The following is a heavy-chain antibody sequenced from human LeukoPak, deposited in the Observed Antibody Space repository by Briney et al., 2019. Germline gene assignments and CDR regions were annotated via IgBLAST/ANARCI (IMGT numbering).Heavy chain of an antibody. V-gene: IGHV5-51*01. D-gene: IGHD6-13*01. CDR1: GYSFPNYW. CDR2: IYPDDSDT. J-gene: IGHJ3*02. CDR3: ARRYTSSPKEPFDI. Sequence: GESLKISCKGSGYSFPNYWIGWVRQMPGKGLEWVGMIYPDDSDTRYSPSFQGQVIITTDKSITAAYLQWSSLKASDTAMYYCARRYTSSPKEPFDIWGQGTMVTVSS.